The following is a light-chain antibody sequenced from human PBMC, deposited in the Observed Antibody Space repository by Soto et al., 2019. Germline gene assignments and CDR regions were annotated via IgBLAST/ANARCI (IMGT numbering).Light chain of an antibody. J-gene: IGKJ4*01. V-gene: IGKV1-5*01. Sequence: DIQMPQSPSSPSASVGDRVSITCRASQSISSWLAWYQQKPGKAPKLLMVDTFSFERVVPSRFSGSRSGTEFTLTISSLQPDDYATDDYQEYNSYSPFTFGGGTKVEIK. CDR2: DTF. CDR1: QSISSW. CDR3: QEYNSYSPFT.